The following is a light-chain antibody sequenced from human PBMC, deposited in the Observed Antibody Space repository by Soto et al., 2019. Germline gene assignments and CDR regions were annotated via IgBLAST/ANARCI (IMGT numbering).Light chain of an antibody. V-gene: IGKV3-20*01. Sequence: PGEGATLSWRASQSVDTNYLAWYQQKPGQAPRLLIHGTSNRASGIPDRFSGSGSGTDFTLTISRLEPEDFAVYYCQQYVTEPYTFGQGTTLQFK. CDR1: QSVDTNY. CDR2: GTS. CDR3: QQYVTEPYT. J-gene: IGKJ2*01.